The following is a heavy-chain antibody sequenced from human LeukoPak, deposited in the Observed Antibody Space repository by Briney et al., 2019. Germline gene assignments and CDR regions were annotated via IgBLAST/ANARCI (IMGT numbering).Heavy chain of an antibody. Sequence: GGSLRLSCAASGFTFSNYNMNWVRQAPGKGLEWVSSITSGSSSHICYTDSVKGRFTISRDNAKNSLFLQMNSLRVEDTAVYYCARDFPPDYRGQGTLVTVSS. CDR3: ARDFPPDY. J-gene: IGHJ4*02. CDR1: GFTFSNYN. V-gene: IGHV3-21*01. CDR2: ITSGSSSHI.